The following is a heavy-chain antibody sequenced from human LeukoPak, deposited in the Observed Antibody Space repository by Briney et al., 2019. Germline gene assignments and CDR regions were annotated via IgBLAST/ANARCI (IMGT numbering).Heavy chain of an antibody. D-gene: IGHD3-10*01. CDR1: EFTFDNYA. J-gene: IGHJ3*02. V-gene: IGHV3-23*01. Sequence: GGSLRLSCAASEFTFDNYAMSWVRQAPGKGLEWVSVISGSGYYSYYADSVKGRFTISRDNAKNSLYLQMNSLRAEDTAVYYCARDEYYYGSGSYYPVAFDIWGQGTMVTVSS. CDR3: ARDEYYYGSGSYYPVAFDI. CDR2: ISGSGYYS.